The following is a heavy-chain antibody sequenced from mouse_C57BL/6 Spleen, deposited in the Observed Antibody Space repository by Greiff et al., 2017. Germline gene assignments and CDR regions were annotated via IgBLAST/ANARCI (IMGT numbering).Heavy chain of an antibody. CDR2: ISSGSSTI. V-gene: IGHV5-17*01. CDR1: GFTFSDYG. D-gene: IGHD2-5*01. J-gene: IGHJ2*01. Sequence: EVQVVESGGGLVKPGGSLKLSCAAFGFTFSDYGMHWVRQAPEKGLEWVAYISSGSSTIYYADTVKDRFTISRDNAKNTLFLQMTSLRSEDTAMYYCARTYYSNYPFDYWGQGTTLTVSS. CDR3: ARTYYSNYPFDY.